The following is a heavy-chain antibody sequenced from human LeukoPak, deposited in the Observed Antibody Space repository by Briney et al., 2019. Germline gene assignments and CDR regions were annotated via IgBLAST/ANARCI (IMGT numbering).Heavy chain of an antibody. CDR2: IWYDGSNK. CDR1: GFTFSSYG. J-gene: IGHJ4*02. CDR3: AREGTSTPGFDY. Sequence: PGGSLRLSCAASGFTFSSYGMHWVRQAPGKGLEWVAVIWYDGSNKYYADYVKGRFTISRDNSKNTLYLQMNSLRAEDTAVYYCAREGTSTPGFDYWGQGTLVTVSS. D-gene: IGHD3-10*01. V-gene: IGHV3-33*01.